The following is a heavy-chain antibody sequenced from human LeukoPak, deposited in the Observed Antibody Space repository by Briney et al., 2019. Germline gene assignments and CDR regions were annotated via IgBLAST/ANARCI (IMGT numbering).Heavy chain of an antibody. D-gene: IGHD1-1*01. CDR1: GGTFSSYA. J-gene: IGHJ6*03. V-gene: IGHV1-69*06. Sequence: SVKVSCKASGGTFSSYAISWVRQAPGQGLEWMGGIIPIFGTANYAQKFQGRVTITADKSTSTAYMELSSLRSEDTAVYYCARGAANWNDGYYYYYMDVWGKGTTATVSS. CDR3: ARGAANWNDGYYYYYMDV. CDR2: IIPIFGTA.